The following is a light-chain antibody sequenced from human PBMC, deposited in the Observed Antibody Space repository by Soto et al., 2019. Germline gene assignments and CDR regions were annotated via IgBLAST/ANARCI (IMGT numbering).Light chain of an antibody. J-gene: IGKJ4*01. CDR2: LGY. CDR1: HSLLHSNGYNY. V-gene: IGKV2-28*01. CDR3: MQALQTPLT. Sequence: DIVMTQSPLSLPVTPGEPASISCRSSHSLLHSNGYNYLDWYLQKPGQSPQLLIYLGYNRATGVPDRLSGSGSGTDFTLKISRVEAEDVGVYYCMQALQTPLTFGGGTKVAIK.